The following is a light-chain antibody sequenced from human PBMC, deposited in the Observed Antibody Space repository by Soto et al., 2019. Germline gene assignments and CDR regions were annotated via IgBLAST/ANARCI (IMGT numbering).Light chain of an antibody. CDR2: EVS. CDR3: SSYTSSSTYV. V-gene: IGLV2-14*01. Sequence: QSALTQPASVSGSPGQSITISCTGTSSDVGGYNYVSWYQQHPGKAPKLTIYEVSNRPSGVSNRFSGSKSGNTASLTISGLRAEDEADYYCSSYTSSSTYVFGTGTKVTVL. J-gene: IGLJ1*01. CDR1: SSDVGGYNY.